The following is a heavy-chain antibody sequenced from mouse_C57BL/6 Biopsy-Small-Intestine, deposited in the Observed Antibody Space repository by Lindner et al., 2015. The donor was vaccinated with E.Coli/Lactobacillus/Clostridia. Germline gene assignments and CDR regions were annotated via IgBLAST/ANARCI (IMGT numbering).Heavy chain of an antibody. CDR1: GFSLTSYG. CDR2: IWSDGST. D-gene: IGHD2-1*01. J-gene: IGHJ1*03. Sequence: VQLQESGPGLVAPSQSLSITCTVSGFSLTSYGVHWVRQPPGKGLEWLVVIWSDGSTTYNSALKSRLSISKDNSKSQVFLKMNSLQTDDTARYYCARNSDGNYPYWYFDVWGTGTTVTVSS. CDR3: ARNSDGNYPYWYFDV. V-gene: IGHV2-6*02.